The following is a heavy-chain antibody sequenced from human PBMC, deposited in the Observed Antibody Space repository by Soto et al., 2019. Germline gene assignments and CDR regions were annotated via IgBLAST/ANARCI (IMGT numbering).Heavy chain of an antibody. CDR3: AKDFLMWGSFPDPGASDY. CDR1: GCTFSSYA. D-gene: IGHD3-16*01. CDR2: ISYDGSNK. J-gene: IGHJ4*02. V-gene: IGHV3-30*18. Sequence: QVQLVESGGGVVQPGKSLRLSCAASGCTFSSYAIHWVRQAPGKGLEWVAVISYDGSNKNYADSVKGRFTVSRDNSNHTVYLQMDSLRAEDTAVYYCAKDFLMWGSFPDPGASDYWGQGTLVTVSS.